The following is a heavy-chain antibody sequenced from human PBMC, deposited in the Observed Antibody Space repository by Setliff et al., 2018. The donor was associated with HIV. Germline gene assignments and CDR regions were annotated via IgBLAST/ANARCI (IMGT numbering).Heavy chain of an antibody. D-gene: IGHD1-26*01. Sequence: SETLSLTCTVSGAGIISYSWSWIRQPAGKGLEWIWRVYSSGSTNYNPSLRNRLTMSVDTSKKQFSLKLSSVTAADTAVYYCARGSVIVAGALDIWGQGTMVTVSS. CDR1: GAGIISYS. J-gene: IGHJ3*02. CDR2: VYSSGST. V-gene: IGHV4-4*07. CDR3: ARGSVIVAGALDI.